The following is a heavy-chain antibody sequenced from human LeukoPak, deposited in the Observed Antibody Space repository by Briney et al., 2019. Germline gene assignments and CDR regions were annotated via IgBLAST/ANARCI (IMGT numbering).Heavy chain of an antibody. D-gene: IGHD3-10*01. Sequence: GGSLRLSCAASGFTFSDYSMNWVGQAPGTGLEWVSSMNSDGSHIYHADSVEGRFTISRDNARNSLYLQMNGLRDEDTAVYYCTRGSFGVFDYWGQGILVTVSS. J-gene: IGHJ4*02. CDR2: MNSDGSHI. V-gene: IGHV3-48*02. CDR3: TRGSFGVFDY. CDR1: GFTFSDYS.